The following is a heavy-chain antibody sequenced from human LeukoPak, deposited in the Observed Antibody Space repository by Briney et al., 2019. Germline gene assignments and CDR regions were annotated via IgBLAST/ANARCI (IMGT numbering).Heavy chain of an antibody. V-gene: IGHV3-15*01. CDR2: SKIKAHGGTI. CDR1: GFSFSDAW. Sequence: SGGSLRLSCVASGFSFSDAWRSWVRQSPGKGLEWVGLSKIKAHGGTIDYGTPGKGRFTISRDDSKDTLYPQMNSLKTEETDVYYCNMDHLCGQGTLVTVSS. CDR3: NMDHL. D-gene: IGHD3-10*01. J-gene: IGHJ5*02.